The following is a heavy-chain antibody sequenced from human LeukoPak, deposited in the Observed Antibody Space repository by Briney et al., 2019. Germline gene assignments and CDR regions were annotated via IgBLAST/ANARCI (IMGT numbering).Heavy chain of an antibody. CDR3: ATLWFGEPYFDY. V-gene: IGHV3-30*03. J-gene: IGHJ4*02. CDR1: AFTFSNYG. CDR2: ISYDGNNK. D-gene: IGHD3-10*01. Sequence: GRSLRLSCSASAFTFSNYGMHWVRQAPGKGLEWVAVISYDGNNKFYADSVKGRFTISRDNSKNTLYLQMNSLRAEDTAVYYCATLWFGEPYFDYWGQGTLVTVSS.